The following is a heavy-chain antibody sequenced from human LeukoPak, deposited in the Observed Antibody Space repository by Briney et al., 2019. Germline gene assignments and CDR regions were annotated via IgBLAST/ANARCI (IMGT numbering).Heavy chain of an antibody. V-gene: IGHV1-69*04. D-gene: IGHD2-21*01. CDR3: ARDRISTSPFDY. CDR1: GGTFSSYA. J-gene: IGHJ4*02. Sequence: SVKVSCKASGGTFSSYAISWVRQAPGQGPEWMGRIIPILGIANYAQKFQGRVTITADKSTSTAYMELSSLRSEDTAVYYCARDRISTSPFDYWGQGTLVTVSS. CDR2: IIPILGIA.